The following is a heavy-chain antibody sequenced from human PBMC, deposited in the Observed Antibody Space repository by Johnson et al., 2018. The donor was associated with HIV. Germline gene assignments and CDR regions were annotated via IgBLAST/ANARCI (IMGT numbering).Heavy chain of an antibody. CDR2: ILYDGSNK. CDR3: VRRFYDSSAFDI. J-gene: IGHJ3*02. V-gene: IGHV3-30-3*01. Sequence: QVHLVESGGGVAQPGRSLRLSCAASGFTFSFYAMHWVRQAPGKGLEWVSLILYDGSNKYFTDSVTGRFTISRDNSKNTLFLQMNSLRAEDTAVYYCVRRFYDSSAFDIWGQGTLVTVSS. CDR1: GFTFSFYA. D-gene: IGHD3-22*01.